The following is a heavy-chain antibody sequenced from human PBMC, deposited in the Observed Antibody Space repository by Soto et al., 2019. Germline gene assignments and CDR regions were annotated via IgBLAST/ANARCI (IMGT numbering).Heavy chain of an antibody. D-gene: IGHD3-22*01. CDR3: AKGKNYYDSSGYYTPIDY. CDR1: GFTFSSYA. Sequence: SGGSLRLSCAASGFTFSSYAMSWVRQAPGKGLEWVSAISGSGGSTYYADSVKGRLTISRDNSKNTLYLQMNSLRAEDTAVYYCAKGKNYYDSSGYYTPIDYWGQGTLVTVSS. J-gene: IGHJ4*02. V-gene: IGHV3-23*01. CDR2: ISGSGGST.